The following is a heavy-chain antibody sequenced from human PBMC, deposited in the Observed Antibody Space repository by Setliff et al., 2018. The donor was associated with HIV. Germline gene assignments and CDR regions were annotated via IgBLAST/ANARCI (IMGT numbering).Heavy chain of an antibody. Sequence: LSETLSLTCAIYGASFSGYYWSWIRQPPGKGLEWIGSIYSSGSTYYNPSLKSRVSISVDTSKNQFSLKLRSVTAADTAVYYCATSAESGFGIHWGVFNIWGQGTRVTVSS. CDR3: ATSAESGFGIHWGVFNI. CDR1: GASFSGYY. J-gene: IGHJ3*02. CDR2: IYSSGST. V-gene: IGHV4-59*05. D-gene: IGHD3-10*01.